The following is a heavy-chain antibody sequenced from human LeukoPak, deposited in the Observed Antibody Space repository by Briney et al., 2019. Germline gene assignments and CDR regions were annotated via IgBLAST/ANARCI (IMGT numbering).Heavy chain of an antibody. Sequence: ASVKVSCKASGYTFTSYGISWVRQAPGQGLEWMGWISAYNGNTNYAQKLQGRVTMTTDTSTSTAYMEPRSLRSDDTAVYYCARDLDIVVVVPSSHTAFDPWGQGTLVTVSS. D-gene: IGHD2-15*01. CDR1: GYTFTSYG. J-gene: IGHJ5*02. CDR2: ISAYNGNT. V-gene: IGHV1-18*01. CDR3: ARDLDIVVVVPSSHTAFDP.